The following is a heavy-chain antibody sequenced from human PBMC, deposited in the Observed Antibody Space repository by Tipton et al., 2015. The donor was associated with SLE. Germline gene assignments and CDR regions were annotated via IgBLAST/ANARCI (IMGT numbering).Heavy chain of an antibody. Sequence: QLVQSGPEVKKPGASVKVSCKASGYTFTSYGISWVRQAPGQGLEWMGGIIPIFGTANYAQKFQGRVTITTDESTSTAYMELSSLRSEDTAVYYCASRDGAGTGDYWGQGTLVTVSS. J-gene: IGHJ4*02. CDR2: IIPIFGTA. D-gene: IGHD1-1*01. V-gene: IGHV1-69*05. CDR1: GYTFTSYG. CDR3: ASRDGAGTGDY.